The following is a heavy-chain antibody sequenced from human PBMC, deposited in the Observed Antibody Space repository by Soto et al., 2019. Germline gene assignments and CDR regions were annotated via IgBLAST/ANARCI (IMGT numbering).Heavy chain of an antibody. CDR2: ISSSSSYI. CDR3: AREGVGATTSSFDY. D-gene: IGHD1-26*01. V-gene: IGHV3-21*01. CDR1: GFTFSSYS. J-gene: IGHJ4*02. Sequence: EVQLVESGGGLVKPGGSLRLSCAASGFTFSSYSMNWVRQAPGKGLEWVSSISSSSSYIYYAASVKGRFTISRDNAKNSLYLQMNSLRAEDTAVYYCAREGVGATTSSFDYWGQGTLVTVSS.